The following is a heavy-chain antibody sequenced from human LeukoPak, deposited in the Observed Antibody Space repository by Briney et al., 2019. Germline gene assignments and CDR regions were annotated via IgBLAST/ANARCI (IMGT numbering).Heavy chain of an antibody. CDR3: ARDSGSYYGYMDV. Sequence: SETLSLTCTVSAYSISSGYYWGWIRQPPGKGLEWIGSIYHSGSTYYNPSLKSRVTISVDTSKNQFSLKLSSVTAADTAVYYCARDSGSYYGYMDVWGKGTTVTISS. CDR1: AYSISSGYY. D-gene: IGHD1-26*01. V-gene: IGHV4-38-2*02. CDR2: IYHSGST. J-gene: IGHJ6*03.